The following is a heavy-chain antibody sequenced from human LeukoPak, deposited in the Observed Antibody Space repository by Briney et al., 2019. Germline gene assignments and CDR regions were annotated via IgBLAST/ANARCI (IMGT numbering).Heavy chain of an antibody. CDR2: ISSGSSNK. V-gene: IGHV3-48*01. CDR1: GFTFSSYS. Sequence: GGSLRLSCAASGFTFSSYSMNWVRRTPEKGLEWVSYISSGSSNKYYADSVKGRFTISRDNAKNSLFLQMNSLRVEDTAVYYCARASLRRGYSGYEVGNWGQGTLVTVSS. J-gene: IGHJ4*02. CDR3: ARASLRRGYSGYEVGN. D-gene: IGHD5-12*01.